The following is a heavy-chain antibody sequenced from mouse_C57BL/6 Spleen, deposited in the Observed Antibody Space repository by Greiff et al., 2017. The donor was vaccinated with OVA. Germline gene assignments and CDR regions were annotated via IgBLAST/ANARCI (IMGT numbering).Heavy chain of an antibody. D-gene: IGHD1-1*02. CDR3: ARQGGYYFDY. V-gene: IGHV5-6*02. Sequence: DVKLVESGGDLVKPGGSLKLSCAASGFTFSSYGMSWVRQTPDKRLEWVATISSGGSYTYYPDSVKGRFTISRDNAKNTLYLQMSRLKSEDTAMYYCARQGGYYFDYWGQGTTLTVSS. CDR2: ISSGGSYT. CDR1: GFTFSSYG. J-gene: IGHJ2*01.